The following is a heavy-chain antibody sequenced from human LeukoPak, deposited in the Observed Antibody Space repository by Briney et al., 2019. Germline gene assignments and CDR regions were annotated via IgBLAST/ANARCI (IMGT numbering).Heavy chain of an antibody. CDR2: INSDGSST. Sequence: GGSLRLSCAASGFTFSRSWMHWVRRGPGKGLVWVSRINSDGSSTRYADFVKGRFTISRDNAKNTLYLQMNSLRSEDTALYYFVRKNYYGMAVWGKGTTVTVSS. CDR1: GFTFSRSW. V-gene: IGHV3-74*01. J-gene: IGHJ6*04. CDR3: VRKNYYGMAV.